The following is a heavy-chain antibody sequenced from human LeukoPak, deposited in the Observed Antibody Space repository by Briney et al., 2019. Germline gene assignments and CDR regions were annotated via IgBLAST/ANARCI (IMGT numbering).Heavy chain of an antibody. D-gene: IGHD3-22*01. CDR3: ASSVDSSGYKGLDY. CDR1: GFTFSSYA. Sequence: SGGSLRLSCAASGFTFSSYAMHWVRQAPGKGLEWVAVISYDGSNKYYADSVKGRFTISRDNSKNTLYLQMNSLRAEDTAVYYCASSVDSSGYKGLDYWGQGTLVTVSS. V-gene: IGHV3-30-3*02. CDR2: ISYDGSNK. J-gene: IGHJ4*02.